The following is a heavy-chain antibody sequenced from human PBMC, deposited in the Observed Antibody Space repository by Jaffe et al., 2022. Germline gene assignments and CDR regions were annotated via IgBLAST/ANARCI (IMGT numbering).Heavy chain of an antibody. CDR2: ISGSGGST. D-gene: IGHD1-26*01. CDR1: GFTFSSYA. J-gene: IGHJ6*03. Sequence: EVQLLESGGGLVQPGGSLRLSCAASGFTFSSYAMSWVRQAPGKGLEWVSAISGSGGSTYYADSVKGRFTISRDNSKNTLYLQMNSLRAEDTAVYYCAKGALSVHYYYYYYYYMDVWGKGTTVTVSS. CDR3: AKGALSVHYYYYYYYYMDV. V-gene: IGHV3-23*01.